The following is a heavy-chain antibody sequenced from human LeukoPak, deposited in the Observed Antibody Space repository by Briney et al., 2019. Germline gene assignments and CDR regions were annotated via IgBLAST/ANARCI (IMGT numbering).Heavy chain of an antibody. CDR3: ARGGTMSYYYYYMDV. J-gene: IGHJ6*03. CDR2: IYYSGST. CDR1: GGSISSYY. V-gene: IGHV4-59*01. D-gene: IGHD1-7*01. Sequence: KPSETLSLTCTVSGGSISSYYWSWIRQPPGKGLEWIGYIYYSGSTNYNPSLKSRVTISVDTSKNQFSLKLSSVTAADTAVYYCARGGTMSYYYYYMDVWGKGTTVTISS.